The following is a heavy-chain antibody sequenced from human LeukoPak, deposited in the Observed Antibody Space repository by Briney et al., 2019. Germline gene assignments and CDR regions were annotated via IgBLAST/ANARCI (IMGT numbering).Heavy chain of an antibody. CDR3: AKDFIPERRVVVVTAFRAARDAFDI. J-gene: IGHJ3*02. CDR1: VFTFSNAW. D-gene: IGHD2-21*02. Sequence: GGSLRLSCAASVFTFSNAWMSWVRQAPAKGLEWVGRIKSKTDGGTTDYAAPVKGRFTISRDDSKNTLYLQMNSLKTEDTAVYYCAKDFIPERRVVVVTAFRAARDAFDIWGQGTMVTVSS. CDR2: IKSKTDGGTT. V-gene: IGHV3-15*01.